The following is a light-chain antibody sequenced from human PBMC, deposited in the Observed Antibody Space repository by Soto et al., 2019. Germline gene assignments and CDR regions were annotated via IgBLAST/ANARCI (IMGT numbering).Light chain of an antibody. CDR2: DAS. Sequence: DIQITQSPATQSSSVVDRVTITCRASQSISSWLAWYQQKPGKAPKLLIYDASSLESGVPSRFSGSGSGTEFTLTISSLQPDDFATYYCQHYNSYSEAFGQGTKVDIK. J-gene: IGKJ1*01. CDR3: QHYNSYSEA. CDR1: QSISSW. V-gene: IGKV1-5*01.